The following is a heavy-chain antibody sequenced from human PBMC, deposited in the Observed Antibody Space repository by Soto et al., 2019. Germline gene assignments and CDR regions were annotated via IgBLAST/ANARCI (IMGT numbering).Heavy chain of an antibody. J-gene: IGHJ4*02. D-gene: IGHD1-26*01. V-gene: IGHV1-69*01. CDR2: IIPIFGTA. Sequence: QVQLVQSGAEVKKPGSSVKVSCKASGGTFSSYSINWVRQAPGQGLEWMGEIIPIFGTANYAQKFQGRVTITADESTRTAYMKLSSLRSEDTAVYYCARDGGRHSGGIDYWGQGTLVTVSS. CDR1: GGTFSSYS. CDR3: ARDGGRHSGGIDY.